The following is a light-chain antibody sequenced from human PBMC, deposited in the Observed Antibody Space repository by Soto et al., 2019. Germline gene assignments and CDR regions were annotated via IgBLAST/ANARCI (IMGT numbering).Light chain of an antibody. CDR1: QTIGTY. CDR2: AAS. CDR3: QQSYRKPAT. Sequence: IEVTQSPSSLAASLGDRVTITCRASQTIGTYVNWYQQKPGKAPKLLIVAASSLETGVPSRFSGSGSGTDFSLTISTLQPEDVATYYCQQSYRKPATFGQGTKLEIK. V-gene: IGKV1-39*01. J-gene: IGKJ2*01.